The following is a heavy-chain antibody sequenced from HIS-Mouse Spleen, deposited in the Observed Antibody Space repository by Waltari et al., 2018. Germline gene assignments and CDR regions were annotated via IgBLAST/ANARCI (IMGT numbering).Heavy chain of an antibody. CDR2: MNPNSGNT. D-gene: IGHD5-18*01. CDR3: ARIGSHRRGYSYGYWFDP. J-gene: IGHJ5*02. V-gene: IGHV1-8*01. CDR1: GYAFTSYD. Sequence: QVQLVQSGAEVKKPGASVKVSCKASGYAFTSYDINWVRQATDHGLEWMGWMNPNSGNTGYAQKFQGRVTMTRNTSISTAYMELSSLRSEDTAVYYCARIGSHRRGYSYGYWFDPWGQGTLVTVSS.